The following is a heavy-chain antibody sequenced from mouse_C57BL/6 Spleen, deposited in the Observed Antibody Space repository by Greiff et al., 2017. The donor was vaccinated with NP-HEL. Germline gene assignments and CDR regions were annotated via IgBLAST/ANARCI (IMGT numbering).Heavy chain of an antibody. J-gene: IGHJ3*01. CDR1: GFSFNTYA. CDR2: IRSKSNNYAT. Sequence: EADGGLVQPKGSLKLSCAASGFSFNTYAMNWVRRAPGKGLKWVARIRSKSNNYATYYADSVKDRFTISRDDSESMLYLQMNNLKTEDTAMYYCVRHAGCWGQGTLVTVSA. D-gene: IGHD3-1*01. V-gene: IGHV10-1*01. CDR3: VRHAGC.